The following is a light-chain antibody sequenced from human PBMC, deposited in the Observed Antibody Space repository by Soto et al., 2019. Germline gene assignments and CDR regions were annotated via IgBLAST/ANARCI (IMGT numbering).Light chain of an antibody. CDR1: QGISNY. CDR2: AAS. J-gene: IGKJ3*01. Sequence: DLQMTQSPSSLSASVGDRVTITCRASQGISNYLAWYQQKPGKVPKLLIYAASTLQSGVPSRFSGSGSGTDFTLTISSLQPEDVATYYCQKYNSALPITFGPGTKVDIK. CDR3: QKYNSALPIT. V-gene: IGKV1-27*01.